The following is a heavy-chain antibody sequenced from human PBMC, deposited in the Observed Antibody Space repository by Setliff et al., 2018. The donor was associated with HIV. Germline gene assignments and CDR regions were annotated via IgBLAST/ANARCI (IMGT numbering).Heavy chain of an antibody. J-gene: IGHJ6*02. CDR3: ARDRGVQLEPGPRDPGGDYYYGMDV. CDR2: IIPIYGTT. D-gene: IGHD1-1*01. CDR1: GGTFSSGNA. V-gene: IGHV1-69*13. Sequence: SVKVSCKASGGTFSSGNAISWVRQVPGQGLEWMGGIIPIYGTTNYAQKFQGRVTITADESTTTAYMDMSSLRSEDTAIYYCARDRGVQLEPGPRDPGGDYYYGMDVWGQGTTVTVSS.